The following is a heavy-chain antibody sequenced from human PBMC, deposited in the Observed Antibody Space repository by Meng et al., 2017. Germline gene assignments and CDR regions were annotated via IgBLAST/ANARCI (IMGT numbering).Heavy chain of an antibody. D-gene: IGHD4-17*01. V-gene: IGHV4-31*03. Sequence: QVQLQESGPGLVKPSQTLSHTCTVSGGSINSDDYYWSWIRQHPGKGLEWIGFIYYSGSTYYNPSLKSRVSISVDTSKNQFSLKVTSVTAADTAVYYCARGDYDGLAYWGQGTLVTVSS. J-gene: IGHJ4*01. CDR2: IYYSGST. CDR3: ARGDYDGLAY. CDR1: GGSINSDDYY.